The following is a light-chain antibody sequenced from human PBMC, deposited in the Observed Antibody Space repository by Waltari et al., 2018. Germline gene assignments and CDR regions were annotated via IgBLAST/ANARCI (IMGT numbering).Light chain of an antibody. Sequence: SYVLTQPPSVSVAPGKTARITCGGNNIGSNSVHWYQLKPGQAPILVIYDDSDRSSGIPERFSGSNSGNTATLTISRVEDGDEADYYCQVWDNSSEHYVFGTGTKVTVL. CDR2: DDS. CDR3: QVWDNSSEHYV. CDR1: NIGSNS. J-gene: IGLJ1*01. V-gene: IGLV3-21*04.